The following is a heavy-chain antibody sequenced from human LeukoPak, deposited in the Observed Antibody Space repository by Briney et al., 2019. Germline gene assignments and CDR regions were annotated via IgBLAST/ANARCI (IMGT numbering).Heavy chain of an antibody. CDR1: GFTFSSYA. CDR2: ISSGSSYI. V-gene: IGHV3-21*01. J-gene: IGHJ1*01. Sequence: GSLRLSCAASGFTFSSYAMSWVRQAPGKGLEWVSSISSGSSYIYYADSVKGRFTISRDNAKNSLYLQVNSLRAEDTAVYYCARETRHCSSTSCSSLEYFQHWGQGTLVTVSS. D-gene: IGHD2-2*01. CDR3: ARETRHCSSTSCSSLEYFQH.